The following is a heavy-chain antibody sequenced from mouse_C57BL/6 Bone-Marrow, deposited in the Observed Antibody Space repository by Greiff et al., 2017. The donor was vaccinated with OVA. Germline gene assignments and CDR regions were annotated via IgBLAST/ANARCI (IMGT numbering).Heavy chain of an antibody. V-gene: IGHV5-4*03. CDR3: ARGNSDDGWYFDV. D-gene: IGHD2-12*01. J-gene: IGHJ1*03. CDR2: ISDGGSYT. CDR1: GFTFSIYA. Sequence: EVKLVESGGGLVKPGGSLKLSCAASGFTFSIYAMSWVRQTPEKRLEWVATISDGGSYTYFTDNVKGRYTISRDNAKNNLYLQMSHLKSEDTAMYYCARGNSDDGWYFDVWGTGTTVTVSS.